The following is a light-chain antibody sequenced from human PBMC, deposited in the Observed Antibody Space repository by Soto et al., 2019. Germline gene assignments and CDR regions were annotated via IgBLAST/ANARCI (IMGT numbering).Light chain of an antibody. V-gene: IGLV1-40*01. CDR1: SSNIGAGYD. CDR3: QSYDSSLSGHVV. J-gene: IGLJ2*01. Sequence: QSVLTQPPSVSGAPGQXVTISCTGSSSNIGAGYDVHWYQQLPGTAPKLLIYSNSNRPSGVPDRFSGSKSGTSASLAITGLQAEDEADYYCQSYDSSLSGHVVFGGGTKLTVL. CDR2: SNS.